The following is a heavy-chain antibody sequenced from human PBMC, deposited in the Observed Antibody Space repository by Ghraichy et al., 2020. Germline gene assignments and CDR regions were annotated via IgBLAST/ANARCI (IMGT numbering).Heavy chain of an antibody. CDR2: ISSSSSYI. CDR3: ARAVLLWFGESLYPFDY. CDR1: GFTFSSYS. Sequence: GESLNISCAASGFTFSSYSMNWVRQAPGKGLEWVSSISSSSSYIYYADSVKGRFTISRDNAKNSLYLQMNSLRAEDTAVYYCARAVLLWFGESLYPFDYWGQGTLVTVSS. D-gene: IGHD3-10*01. J-gene: IGHJ4*02. V-gene: IGHV3-21*01.